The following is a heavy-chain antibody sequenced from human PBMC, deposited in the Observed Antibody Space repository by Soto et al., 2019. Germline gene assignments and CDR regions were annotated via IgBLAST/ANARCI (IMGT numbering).Heavy chain of an antibody. Sequence: PSETLSLTCTVSGGSISSYYWSWIRQPPGKGLEWIGYIYYSGSTNYNPSLKSRVTISVDTSKNQFSLKLSSVTAADTAVYYCARLDIVVVPAATGLGGWFDPWRHGILVTVS. J-gene: IGHJ5*02. D-gene: IGHD2-2*01. CDR3: ARLDIVVVPAATGLGGWFDP. CDR1: GGSISSYY. CDR2: IYYSGST. V-gene: IGHV4-59*01.